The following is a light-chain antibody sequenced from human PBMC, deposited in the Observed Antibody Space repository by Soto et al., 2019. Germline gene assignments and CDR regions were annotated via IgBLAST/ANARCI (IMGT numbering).Light chain of an antibody. J-gene: IGLJ3*02. V-gene: IGLV2-14*01. Sequence: QSALTQPASVSGSPGQSITISCTGTSNDVGVYNYVSWYQQHPGKAPKLIIYDVTNRPSGVSNRFSGSKSGNTASLTISGLKAEDEADYYCSSYASSSTLLFGGGTKLTVL. CDR1: SNDVGVYNY. CDR3: SSYASSSTLL. CDR2: DVT.